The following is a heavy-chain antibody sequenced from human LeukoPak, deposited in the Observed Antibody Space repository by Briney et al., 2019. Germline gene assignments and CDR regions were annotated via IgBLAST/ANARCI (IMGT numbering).Heavy chain of an antibody. CDR3: ARRWVYDKRAFDA. Sequence: SSETLSLTCTVSGGSISSYYWSWIRQPPGKGLEWIGYIYYTGTTDSNPSLKSRVTISLDTSKNQFSLNLSSVTAADTAVYYCARRWVYDKRAFDAWGQGTMVTVSS. V-gene: IGHV4-59*08. D-gene: IGHD3-16*01. J-gene: IGHJ3*01. CDR2: IYYTGTT. CDR1: GGSISSYY.